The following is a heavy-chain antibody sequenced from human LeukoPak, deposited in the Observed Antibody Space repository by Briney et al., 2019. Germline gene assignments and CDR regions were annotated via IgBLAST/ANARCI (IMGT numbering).Heavy chain of an antibody. CDR3: ARVIRDAFDI. D-gene: IGHD3-22*01. J-gene: IGHJ3*02. CDR2: IYYSGST. CDR1: GGSISSYY. V-gene: IGHV4-59*01. Sequence: SETLSLTCTVSGGSISSYYWSWIRQPPGKGLEWIGYIYYSGSTNYNPSLKSRVTISVDTSKNRFSLKLSSVTAADTAVYYCARVIRDAFDIWGQGTMVTVSS.